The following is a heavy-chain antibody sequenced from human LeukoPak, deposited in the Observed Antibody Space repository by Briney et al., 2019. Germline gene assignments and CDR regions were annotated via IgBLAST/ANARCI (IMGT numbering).Heavy chain of an antibody. J-gene: IGHJ4*02. D-gene: IGHD6-13*01. V-gene: IGHV3-74*03. Sequence: GGSLRLSCAASGFSFSSSWMHWVRQAPGKGLVWVSRMNSDGSIITYADSVKGRFTTTRDNAKSKLFLQMNSLRADDTGVYFCARDAHSSSWTWGQGTLVTVSS. CDR1: GFSFSSSW. CDR3: ARDAHSSSWT. CDR2: MNSDGSII.